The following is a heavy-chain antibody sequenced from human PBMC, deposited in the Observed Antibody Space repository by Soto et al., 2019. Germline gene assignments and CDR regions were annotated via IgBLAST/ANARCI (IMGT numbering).Heavy chain of an antibody. CDR2: IYTSGST. Sequence: SETLSLTCTVSGGSISSYYWSWIRQPAGKGLEWIGRIYTSGSTNYNPSLKSRVTMSVDTSKNQFSLKLSSATAEDTAVYYCARERGMSAYYYGMDVWGQGTTVTSP. CDR3: ARERGMSAYYYGMDV. D-gene: IGHD6-13*01. J-gene: IGHJ6*02. CDR1: GGSISSYY. V-gene: IGHV4-4*07.